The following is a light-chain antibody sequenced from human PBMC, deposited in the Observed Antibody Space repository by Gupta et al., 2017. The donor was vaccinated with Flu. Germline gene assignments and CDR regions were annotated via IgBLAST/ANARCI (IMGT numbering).Light chain of an antibody. Sequence: QSALTQPPSASGTPWQRVTISCSGSSSNIGSNTVNWYQQLPGTAPKLLIYSNNQRPSGVTDRFSGSKSGTSAALAISGLQAEDEADYYWAAWADSRNGPLFGGGTKLTVL. CDR2: SNN. CDR1: SSNIGSNT. CDR3: AAWADSRNGPL. V-gene: IGLV1-44*01. J-gene: IGLJ2*01.